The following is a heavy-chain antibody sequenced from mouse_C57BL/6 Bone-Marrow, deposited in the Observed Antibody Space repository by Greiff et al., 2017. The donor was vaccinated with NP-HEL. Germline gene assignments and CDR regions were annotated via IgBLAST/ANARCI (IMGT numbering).Heavy chain of an antibody. CDR1: GFTFTDYY. Sequence: EVKLVESGGGLVQPGGSLSLSCAASGFTFTDYYMSWVRQPPGKALKWMGFIRHKANGYTTEYSAPVKGRFTISRDNSQSILYLQMNALRAEDSATYYCARSDGYPFAYWGQGTLVTVSA. CDR3: ARSDGYPFAY. CDR2: IRHKANGYTT. D-gene: IGHD2-3*01. V-gene: IGHV7-3*01. J-gene: IGHJ3*01.